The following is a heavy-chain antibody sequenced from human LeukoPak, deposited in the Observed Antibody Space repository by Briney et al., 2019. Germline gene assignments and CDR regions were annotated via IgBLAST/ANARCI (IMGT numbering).Heavy chain of an antibody. J-gene: IGHJ6*02. CDR2: IYYSGST. Sequence: KPSETLSLTCTVSGGSISSYYWSWIRQSPGKGLEWIGYIYYSGSTYYNPSLKSRVTISVDTSKNQFSLKLSSVTAADTAVYYCARDALYTAMGDPYYYYGMDVWGQGTTVTVSS. D-gene: IGHD5-18*01. V-gene: IGHV4-59*06. CDR3: ARDALYTAMGDPYYYYGMDV. CDR1: GGSISSYY.